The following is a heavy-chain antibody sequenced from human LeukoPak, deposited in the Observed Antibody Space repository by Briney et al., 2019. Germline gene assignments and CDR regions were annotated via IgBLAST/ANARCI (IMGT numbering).Heavy chain of an antibody. CDR2: ISSSSSYI. CDR3: AREGFYSSSWYYFDY. CDR1: GFTFSSYS. V-gene: IGHV3-21*01. Sequence: GGSLRLSCAASGFTFSSYSMNWVRQAPGKGLEWVSPISSSSSYIYYADSVKGRFTISRDNAKNSLYLQMNSLRVEDTAVYYCAREGFYSSSWYYFDYWGQGTLVTVSS. D-gene: IGHD6-13*01. J-gene: IGHJ4*02.